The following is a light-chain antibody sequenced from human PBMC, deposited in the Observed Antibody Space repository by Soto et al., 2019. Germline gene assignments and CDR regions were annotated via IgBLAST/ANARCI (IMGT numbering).Light chain of an antibody. Sequence: EVVLTQSPGTLSLSPGERATLSCRASQSLGSSNLAWYQQAPGQAPRLLIYGASSRATDIPDRFSGSGSGTDFTLTISRLEPEDFAVYYCQQYGRSPLTFGQGTKVDIK. CDR3: QQYGRSPLT. J-gene: IGKJ1*01. CDR1: QSLGSSN. V-gene: IGKV3-20*01. CDR2: GAS.